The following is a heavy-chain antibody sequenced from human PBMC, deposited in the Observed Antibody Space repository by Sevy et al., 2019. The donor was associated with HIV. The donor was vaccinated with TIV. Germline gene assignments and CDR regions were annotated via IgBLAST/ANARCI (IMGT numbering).Heavy chain of an antibody. Sequence: ASVKVSYKASGGTFTSYGLSWVRQAPGQGLEWVGTYTPIFGTTNYAQKFQGRITIAADESTSTAYMELSSLRSEDSAVYFCARLYHDGSAVQAFDIWGQGTMVTVSS. CDR1: GGTFTSYG. V-gene: IGHV1-69*13. J-gene: IGHJ3*02. CDR3: ARLYHDGSAVQAFDI. CDR2: YTPIFGTT. D-gene: IGHD3-22*01.